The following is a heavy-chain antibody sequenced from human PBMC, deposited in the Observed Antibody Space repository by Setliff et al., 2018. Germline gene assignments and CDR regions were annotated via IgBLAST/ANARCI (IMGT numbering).Heavy chain of an antibody. CDR1: GYTFTGYY. Sequence: ASVKVSCKASGYTFTGYYMHWVRQAPGQGLEWMGWINPNSGGTNYAQKFQGWVTMTRDTSISTAYMELSRLRSDDTAVYYCARGRDFWSGYLVYWGQGTQVTVSS. CDR2: INPNSGGT. J-gene: IGHJ4*02. CDR3: ARGRDFWSGYLVY. V-gene: IGHV1-2*04. D-gene: IGHD3-3*01.